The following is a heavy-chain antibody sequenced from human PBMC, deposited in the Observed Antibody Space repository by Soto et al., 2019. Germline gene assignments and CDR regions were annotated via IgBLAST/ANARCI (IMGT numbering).Heavy chain of an antibody. D-gene: IGHD3-9*01. J-gene: IGHJ4*02. CDR2: INPSGGST. CDR1: GYTFTSYY. CDR3: ARDEEGYDNLTGYYKPSSVFDY. Sequence: ASVKVSCKASGYTFTSYYMHWVRQAPGQGLEWMGIINPSGGSTSYAQKFQGRVTMTRDTSTGTVYMERSSLRSEDTAVYYCARDEEGYDNLTGYYKPSSVFDYWGQGTLVTVSS. V-gene: IGHV1-46*03.